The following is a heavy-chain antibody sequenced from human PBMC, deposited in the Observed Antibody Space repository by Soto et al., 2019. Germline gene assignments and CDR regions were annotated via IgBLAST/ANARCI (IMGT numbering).Heavy chain of an antibody. Sequence: EVQLLESGGGLVQPGGSLRLSCAASGFTFSSYAMSWVRQAPGKGLEWVSAISGSGGSTYYADSVKGRFTISRDNSKNTLYLQMNSLRAEVTAVYYCAKLGDAGYSSSWYLGWGQGTLVTVSS. CDR1: GFTFSSYA. CDR2: ISGSGGST. D-gene: IGHD6-13*01. J-gene: IGHJ4*02. V-gene: IGHV3-23*01. CDR3: AKLGDAGYSSSWYLG.